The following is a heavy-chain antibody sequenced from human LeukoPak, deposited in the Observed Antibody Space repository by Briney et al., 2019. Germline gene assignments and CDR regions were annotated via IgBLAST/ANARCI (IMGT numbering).Heavy chain of an antibody. CDR3: TRLVQTSSY. J-gene: IGHJ4*02. CDR1: GFTFSGSA. Sequence: GGSLRLFCAASGFTFSGSAMHWVRQASGKGLEWVGRIRSKANSYATAYAASVKGRFTIPRDDSKNTAYLQMNSLKTEDTAVYYCTRLVQTSSYWGQGTLVTVSS. D-gene: IGHD6-6*01. CDR2: IRSKANSYAT. V-gene: IGHV3-73*01.